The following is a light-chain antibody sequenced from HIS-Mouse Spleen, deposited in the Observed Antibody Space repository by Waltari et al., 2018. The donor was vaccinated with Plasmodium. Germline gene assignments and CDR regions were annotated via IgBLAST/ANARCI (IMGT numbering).Light chain of an antibody. V-gene: IGLV2-8*01. J-gene: IGLJ2*01. CDR3: SSYAGSNNLV. CDR1: RRDVGGYNY. Sequence: QSALTQPPSASGSPGQSVTIPCTGTRRDVGGYNYVSWYQHHPGKAPKLMIYQVSKRPSGVPDRFSGSKSGNTASLTVSGLQAEDEADYYCSSYAGSNNLVFGGGTKLTVL. CDR2: QVS.